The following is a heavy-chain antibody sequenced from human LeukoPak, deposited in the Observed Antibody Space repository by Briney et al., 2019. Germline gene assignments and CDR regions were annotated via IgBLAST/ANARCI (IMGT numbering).Heavy chain of an antibody. V-gene: IGHV4-39*01. Sequence: SETLSLTCTVSGGSISSSGYYWGWIRQPPGKGLEWIGSVDYTGITSHSPSLKSRVTISVDTSKNQFSLKVSSVSAADTGVYYCARAGFSNWFDPWGQGTLVTVSS. J-gene: IGHJ5*02. CDR3: ARAGFSNWFDP. CDR1: GGSISSSGYY. D-gene: IGHD3-10*01. CDR2: VDYTGIT.